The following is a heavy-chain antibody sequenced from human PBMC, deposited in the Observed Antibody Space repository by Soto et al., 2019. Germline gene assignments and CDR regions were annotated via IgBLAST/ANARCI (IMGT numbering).Heavy chain of an antibody. V-gene: IGHV7-4-1*01. D-gene: IGHD1-26*01. CDR2: INPNTGNP. J-gene: IGHJ4*02. Sequence: QVQLVQSGSESMQPGASVKVSCRGSGYNFNSHSINWLRQAPGQGLEWMGWINPNTGNPTYEQGFTGRFVFSVDTSVSTVYIKIFRLKDDDSDVYYCARDRASGSFDYWGQGTLVTVSS. CDR1: GYNFNSHS. CDR3: ARDRASGSFDY.